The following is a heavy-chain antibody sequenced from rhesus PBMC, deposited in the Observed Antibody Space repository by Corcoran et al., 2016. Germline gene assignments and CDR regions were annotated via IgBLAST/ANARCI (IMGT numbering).Heavy chain of an antibody. CDR3: ARDPQRLVLDYFDY. J-gene: IGHJ4*01. D-gene: IGHD6-31*01. Sequence: GSGGSTDYNPSLKSRVTISTDTSKTQFSLKLSSVTAADTAVYYCARDPQRLVLDYFDYWGQGVLVTVSS. V-gene: IGHV4-160*01. CDR2: GSGGST.